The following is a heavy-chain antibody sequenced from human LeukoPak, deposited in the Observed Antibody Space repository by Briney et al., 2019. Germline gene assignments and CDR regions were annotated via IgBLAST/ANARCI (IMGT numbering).Heavy chain of an antibody. CDR2: TYYRSKWYN. CDR1: GDSFSNNRAT. J-gene: IGHJ4*02. D-gene: IGHD3-22*01. V-gene: IGHV6-1*01. Sequence: SQTLSLTCAISGDSFSNNRATWNWIRQSPSRGLEWLGRTYYRSKWYNEYAVSVESRITINPDTSKNQFSLQLNSVTPEDTAVYYCARDYNYDSSGYCQFDYWGQGTLVTVSS. CDR3: ARDYNYDSSGYCQFDY.